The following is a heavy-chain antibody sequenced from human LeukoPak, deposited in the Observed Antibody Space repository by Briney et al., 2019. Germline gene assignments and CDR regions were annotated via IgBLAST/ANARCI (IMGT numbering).Heavy chain of an antibody. V-gene: IGHV1-46*01. J-gene: IGHJ4*02. CDR2: TNPSGGST. CDR3: ARDGSYGYQPGGYFDY. CDR1: GYTFTSYY. Sequence: ASVKVSCKSSGYTFTSYYMHWVRQAPGQGLEWMGITNPSGGSTSYAQKFQGRVTMTRDMSTSTVYLELSCLRSEDTAVYYCARDGSYGYQPGGYFDYWGQGTLVTVSS. D-gene: IGHD5-18*01.